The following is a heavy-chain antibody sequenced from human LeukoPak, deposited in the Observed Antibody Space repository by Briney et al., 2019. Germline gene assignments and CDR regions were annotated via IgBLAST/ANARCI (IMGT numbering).Heavy chain of an antibody. J-gene: IGHJ6*03. Sequence: GGSLRLSCAASGFTLSGYGMHWVRQAPGKGLEWVAFIRYDGSNKYYADSVKGRFTISRDNSKNTLCLQMNSLRAEDTAVYYCAKDEYGDYKDYYYYYMDVWGKGTTVTISS. CDR3: AKDEYGDYKDYYYYYMDV. CDR1: GFTLSGYG. D-gene: IGHD4-17*01. V-gene: IGHV3-30*02. CDR2: IRYDGSNK.